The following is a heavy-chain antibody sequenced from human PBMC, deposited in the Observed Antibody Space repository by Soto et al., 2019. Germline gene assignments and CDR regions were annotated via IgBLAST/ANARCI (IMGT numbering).Heavy chain of an antibody. J-gene: IGHJ6*02. Sequence: GGSLRLSCAASGFTFSRYAMYWVRQTPGKGLEWVAVKSYDGRNKYYADSVKGRFTISRDKSKNTLYLQMNSLRAEDTAVYYCAREVYYDSSGYWHYYYYGMDVWGQGTTVTVSS. CDR2: KSYDGRNK. CDR1: GFTFSRYA. D-gene: IGHD3-22*01. V-gene: IGHV3-30*04. CDR3: AREVYYDSSGYWHYYYYGMDV.